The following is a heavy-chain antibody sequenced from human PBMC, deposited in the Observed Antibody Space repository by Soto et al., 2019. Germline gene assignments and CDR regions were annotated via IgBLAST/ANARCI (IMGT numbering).Heavy chain of an antibody. CDR1: GSSFPNYP. D-gene: IGHD4-4*01. CDR2: ISHDGVTK. Sequence: PGGSLRLSCAASGSSFPNYPMHWVRQTPDKRLEWLAVISHDGVTKDSADSVKGRFSISRDNSRNRLYLDMNSLRTEDTAMYYCVRGGYSSSWERLDPWGQGTLVTVSS. V-gene: IGHV3-30-3*01. J-gene: IGHJ5*02. CDR3: VRGGYSSSWERLDP.